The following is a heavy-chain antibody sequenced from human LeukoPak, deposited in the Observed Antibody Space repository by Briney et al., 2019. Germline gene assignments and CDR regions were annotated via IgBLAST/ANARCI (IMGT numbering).Heavy chain of an antibody. J-gene: IGHJ5*02. Sequence: ASVKVSCKPSGYTLTGYYMHGVRPAPGQGRERMGWINPNSGGTNYAQKFQGRVTTTRDTSISTAYMELSRLRSDDTAVYYCARDERSRWLVRSWFDPWGQGTLVTVSS. CDR2: INPNSGGT. CDR3: ARDERSRWLVRSWFDP. CDR1: GYTLTGYY. D-gene: IGHD6-19*01. V-gene: IGHV1-2*02.